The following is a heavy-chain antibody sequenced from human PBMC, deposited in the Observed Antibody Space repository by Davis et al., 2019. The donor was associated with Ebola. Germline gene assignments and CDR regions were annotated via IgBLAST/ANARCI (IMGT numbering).Heavy chain of an antibody. CDR2: INTANGDT. D-gene: IGHD3-10*01. CDR1: GYTFTYRY. J-gene: IGHJ6*02. Sequence: ASVKVSCKASGYTFTYRYLHWVRQAPGQGLEWMGWINTANGDTEYSQKFQGRLTITRDTSASTVYMELSSLTSEDTAKYYCARDRVTSFAYGLDVWGQGTAVTVSS. CDR3: ARDRVTSFAYGLDV. V-gene: IGHV1-3*04.